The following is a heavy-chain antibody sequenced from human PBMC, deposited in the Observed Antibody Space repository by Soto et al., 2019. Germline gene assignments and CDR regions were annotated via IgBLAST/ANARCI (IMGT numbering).Heavy chain of an antibody. Sequence: PSQTLSLTCTLSGSSIRSFCWTSIRQPPGQGLEWIGYICTGGTTKYNPSLKSRVTMSVDTSKTQFSLKLTSVTAADTAVYYCARVGSKSFYYATDVWGQGTTVTVSS. CDR2: ICTGGTT. CDR1: GSSIRSFC. CDR3: ARVGSKSFYYATDV. J-gene: IGHJ6*02. D-gene: IGHD4-4*01. V-gene: IGHV4-4*09.